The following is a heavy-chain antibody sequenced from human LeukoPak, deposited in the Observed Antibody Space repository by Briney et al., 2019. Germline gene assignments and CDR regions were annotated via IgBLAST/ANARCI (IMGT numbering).Heavy chain of an antibody. Sequence: GGSLRLSCAASGFTFNDYAMHWVRQAPGKGLEWVSGISWNSGTIDYADSVQGRFTISRDNAKNSLFLQMNSLRPEDSATYFCVKGSEDHLWLFDYWGQGTLVTVSS. CDR2: ISWNSGTI. V-gene: IGHV3-9*01. CDR1: GFTFNDYA. J-gene: IGHJ4*02. CDR3: VKGSEDHLWLFDY. D-gene: IGHD2/OR15-2a*01.